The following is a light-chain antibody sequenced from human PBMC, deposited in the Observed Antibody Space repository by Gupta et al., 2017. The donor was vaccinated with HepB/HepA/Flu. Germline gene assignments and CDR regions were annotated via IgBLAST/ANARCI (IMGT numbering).Light chain of an antibody. Sequence: IRMTQSPSSFSASTGDRATITRLASQGISSYLAWYQQKPGKAPKLLIYAASTLQSGVPSRFSGSGSGTDFTLNISSLQSEDFATYYCQQSDSYPLAFGGGTKVEIK. CDR2: AAS. V-gene: IGKV1-8*01. J-gene: IGKJ4*01. CDR3: QQSDSYPLA. CDR1: QGISSY.